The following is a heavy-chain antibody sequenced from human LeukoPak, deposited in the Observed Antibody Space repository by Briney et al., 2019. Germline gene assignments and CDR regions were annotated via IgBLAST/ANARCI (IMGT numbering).Heavy chain of an antibody. Sequence: GGFLRLSCAASGFTFSSYGMHWVRQAPGKGLEWVAVISYDGSNKYYADSVKGRFTISRDNSKNTLYLQMNSLRAEDTAVYYCAKDGGYSSSWYEDNWFDPWGQGTLVTVSS. J-gene: IGHJ5*02. CDR3: AKDGGYSSSWYEDNWFDP. CDR1: GFTFSSYG. CDR2: ISYDGSNK. V-gene: IGHV3-30*18. D-gene: IGHD6-13*01.